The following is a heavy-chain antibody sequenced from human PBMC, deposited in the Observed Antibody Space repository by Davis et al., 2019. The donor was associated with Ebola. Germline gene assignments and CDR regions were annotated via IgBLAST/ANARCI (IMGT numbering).Heavy chain of an antibody. J-gene: IGHJ2*01. CDR2: ISGSGGST. CDR3: AKDTASGWSTGYFDL. V-gene: IGHV3-23*01. D-gene: IGHD6-19*01. Sequence: GESLKISCAASGFTFTSYAMSWVRQAPGKGLEWVSGISGSGGSTYYADSVKGRFTISRDNSKNTMYLQMNSLRAEDTAVFHCAKDTASGWSTGYFDLWGRGTLVTVSS. CDR1: GFTFTSYA.